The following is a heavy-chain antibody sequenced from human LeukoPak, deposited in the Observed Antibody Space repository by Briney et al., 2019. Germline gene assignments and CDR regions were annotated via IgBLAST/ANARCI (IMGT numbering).Heavy chain of an antibody. CDR2: ISSSDTYT. CDR1: GFTFSDYY. D-gene: IGHD6-19*01. Sequence: GGSLRLSCAASGFTFSDYYMSWIRQAPGKGLEWVSYISSSDTYTNYADSVKGRFTISRDNAKNSLYLQMNSLRDEDTAVYYCARGPYSSGSSADYWGQGTLVTVSS. CDR3: ARGPYSSGSSADY. V-gene: IGHV3-11*06. J-gene: IGHJ4*02.